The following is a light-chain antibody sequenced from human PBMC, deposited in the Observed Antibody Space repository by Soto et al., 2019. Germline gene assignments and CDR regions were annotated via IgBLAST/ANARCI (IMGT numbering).Light chain of an antibody. CDR3: SSYADRRAI. CDR1: TNY. CDR2: DVT. Sequence: QSALTQPASVSGSPGQSITISCTGTTNYVSWYQQHPGRAPKLMIYDVTNRPSGVSNRFSASKSGNTASLTISGLQADDEADYYCSSYADRRAIFGGGTKLTV. J-gene: IGLJ2*01. V-gene: IGLV2-14*01.